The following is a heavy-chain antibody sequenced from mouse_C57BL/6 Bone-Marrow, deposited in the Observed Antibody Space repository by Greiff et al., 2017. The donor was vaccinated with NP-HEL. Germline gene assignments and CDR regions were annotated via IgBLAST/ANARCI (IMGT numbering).Heavy chain of an antibody. V-gene: IGHV1-54*01. Sequence: VKLMESGAELVRPGTSVKVSCKASGYAFTNYLIEWVKQRPGQGLEWIGVINPGSGGTNYNEKFKGKATLTADKSSSTAYMQLSSLTSEDSAVYFCARSKEDYGGQGTLVTVSA. J-gene: IGHJ3*01. CDR3: ARSKEDY. CDR2: INPGSGGT. CDR1: GYAFTNYL.